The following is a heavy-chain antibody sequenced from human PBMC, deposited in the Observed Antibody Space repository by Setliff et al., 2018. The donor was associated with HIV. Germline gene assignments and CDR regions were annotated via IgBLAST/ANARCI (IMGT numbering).Heavy chain of an antibody. D-gene: IGHD5-18*01. CDR1: GFTFGDYA. CDR2: IRSKAYGGTT. V-gene: IGHV3-49*04. J-gene: IGHJ3*02. CDR3: TRDKGYAFDI. Sequence: SLRLSCTASGFTFGDYAMSWVRQAPGKGLEWVGFIRSKAYGGTTEYAASVKDRFTVSRDDSKGIAYLQINSLKTEDTAVYYCTRDKGYAFDIWGQGTMVTVSS.